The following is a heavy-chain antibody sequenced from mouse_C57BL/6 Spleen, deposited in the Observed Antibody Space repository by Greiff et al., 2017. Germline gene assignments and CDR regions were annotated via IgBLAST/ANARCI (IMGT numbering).Heavy chain of an antibody. CDR1: GFSLTGYG. CDR3: ARNMGLCYFDY. Sequence: VQLVESGPGLVQPSQSLSITCTVSGFSLTGYGVHWVRQSPGKGLEWLGVIWSGGSTDYNAAFISRLSIIKDNSKTQVFFIMSSLQADDTAIDYWARNMGLCYFDYWGQGTTLTVSS. CDR2: IWSGGST. D-gene: IGHD4-1*01. J-gene: IGHJ2*01. V-gene: IGHV2-2*01.